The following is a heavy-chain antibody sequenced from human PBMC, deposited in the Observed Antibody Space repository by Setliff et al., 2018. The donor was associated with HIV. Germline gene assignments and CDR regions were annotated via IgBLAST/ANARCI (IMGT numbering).Heavy chain of an antibody. D-gene: IGHD2-15*01. J-gene: IGHJ6*03. CDR3: ARCPRYCSGSGCNPQYSHMDV. V-gene: IGHV3-74*01. CDR1: GFTFSIHE. Sequence: GGSLRLSCSASGFTFSIHEMNWVRQSPGKGLVWVSLLSRDGENSHYADSVTGRFTIARDNAKNTLYLQMNSLRAEDTDVYYCARCPRYCSGSGCNPQYSHMDVWGQGTTVTVSS. CDR2: LSRDGENS.